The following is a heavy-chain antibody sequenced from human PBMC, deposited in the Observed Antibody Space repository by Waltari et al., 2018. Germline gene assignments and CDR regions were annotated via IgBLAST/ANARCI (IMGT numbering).Heavy chain of an antibody. CDR3: ARDPGGYYYYYMDV. V-gene: IGHV3-21*01. CDR2: ISRSSSYI. Sequence: EVQLVESGGGLVKPGGSLRLSCAASGFTFISYSMNWVRQAPGKGLEWVSSISRSSSYIYYADSVKGRFTISRDNAKNSLYLQMNSLRAEDTAVYYCARDPGGYYYYYMDVWGKGTTVTVSS. D-gene: IGHD2-8*02. CDR1: GFTFISYS. J-gene: IGHJ6*03.